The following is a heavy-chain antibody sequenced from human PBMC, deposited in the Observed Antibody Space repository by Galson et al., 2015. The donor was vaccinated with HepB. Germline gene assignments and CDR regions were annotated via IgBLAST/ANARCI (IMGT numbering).Heavy chain of an antibody. V-gene: IGHV1-3*01. CDR1: GYTFTSYA. Sequence: SVKVSCKASGYTFTSYAMHWVRQAPGQRLEWMGWINAGNANTKYSQKFQGRVTITRDTSTSTVYMELSSLRSEDTAVYYCATDDGELVIGGMDVWGQGTTVTVSS. D-gene: IGHD6-6*01. CDR3: ATDDGELVIGGMDV. CDR2: INAGNANT. J-gene: IGHJ6*02.